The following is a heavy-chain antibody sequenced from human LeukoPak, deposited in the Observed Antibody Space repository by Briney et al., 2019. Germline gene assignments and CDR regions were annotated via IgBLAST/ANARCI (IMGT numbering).Heavy chain of an antibody. V-gene: IGHV4-4*07. CDR3: ARGLPSYDYVWGSYRFPIYYFDY. CDR1: GGSISSSY. J-gene: IGHJ4*02. CDR2: IYTSGST. D-gene: IGHD3-16*02. Sequence: PSETLSLTCSVPGGSISSSYWSWIRQPAGKGLEWIGRIYTSGSTNHNPSLKSRVTMSVDTSKNQFSLKLSSVTAADTAVYYCARGLPSYDYVWGSYRFPIYYFDYWGQGTLVTVSS.